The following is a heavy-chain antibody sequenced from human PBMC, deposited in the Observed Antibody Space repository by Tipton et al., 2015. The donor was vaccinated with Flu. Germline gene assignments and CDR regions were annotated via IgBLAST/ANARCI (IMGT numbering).Heavy chain of an antibody. D-gene: IGHD4-11*01. J-gene: IGHJ4*02. Sequence: LRLSCTVSGGSISSYYWSWIRQPPGKGLEWIGYIYYSGSTNYNPSLKSRVTISVDTSKNQFSLKLSSVTAADTAVYYCARESRRPFYSDYFDYWGQGTLVTVSS. V-gene: IGHV4-59*01. CDR2: IYYSGST. CDR1: GGSISSYY. CDR3: ARESRRPFYSDYFDY.